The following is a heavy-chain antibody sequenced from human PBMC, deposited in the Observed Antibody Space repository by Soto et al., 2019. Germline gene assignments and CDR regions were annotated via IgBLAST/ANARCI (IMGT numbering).Heavy chain of an antibody. CDR2: TIPVFNTA. V-gene: IGHV1-69*06. CDR1: GGTLSDHG. Sequence: QVQLEQSGAEVKKPGSSVKVSCKASGGTLSDHGVAWLRQAPGQGLEWMGGTIPVFNTAKYAQKFQGRVTVTTDKFKNIAYMELSGLRSEDTAVYFCARGVYGSGNYYTGPSAFDIWGQGTLVIVSS. CDR3: ARGVYGSGNYYTGPSAFDI. D-gene: IGHD3-10*01. J-gene: IGHJ3*02.